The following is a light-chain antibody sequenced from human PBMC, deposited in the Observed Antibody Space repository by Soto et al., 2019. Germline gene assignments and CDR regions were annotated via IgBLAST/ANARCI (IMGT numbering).Light chain of an antibody. CDR2: GAS. CDR1: QSVSSNY. CDR3: QQYDTSPRT. V-gene: IGKV3-20*01. J-gene: IGKJ1*01. Sequence: EVMLTQSPGTLSLSPGERATLSCRASQSVSSNYLAWYQQKSGQAPRLLIYGASNRATGIPDRFSGSGSGKDFTLTIRRLEPEDFAVYYCQQYDTSPRTFGQGTKLEFK.